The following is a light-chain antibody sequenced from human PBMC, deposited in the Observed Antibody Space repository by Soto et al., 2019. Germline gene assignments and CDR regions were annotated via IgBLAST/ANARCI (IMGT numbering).Light chain of an antibody. V-gene: IGLV2-14*01. Sequence: QSALTQPASVSGSPGPSSTISCTGTSSDVGGYNYVSWYQHHPGRAPKLMIFEVSNRPSGVSNRFSGSKSGNTASLTISGLQVEDEADYYCSSYTSSSPQALGGGTTLTVL. J-gene: IGLJ3*02. CDR2: EVS. CDR1: SSDVGGYNY. CDR3: SSYTSSSPQA.